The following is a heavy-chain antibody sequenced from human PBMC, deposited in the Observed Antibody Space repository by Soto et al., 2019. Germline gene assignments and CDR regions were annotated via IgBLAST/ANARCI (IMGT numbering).Heavy chain of an antibody. CDR3: AREELVTALDY. Sequence: PGGSLRLSCASSGFTFSSYKMNWVRQAPGEGLEWVSYISSSSSTIYYADSVKGRFTISRGNAKNSLYLQMNSLRAEDTAVYYCAREELVTALDYWGQGTLVTVSS. D-gene: IGHD2-21*02. J-gene: IGHJ4*02. V-gene: IGHV3-48*01. CDR2: ISSSSSTI. CDR1: GFTFSSYK.